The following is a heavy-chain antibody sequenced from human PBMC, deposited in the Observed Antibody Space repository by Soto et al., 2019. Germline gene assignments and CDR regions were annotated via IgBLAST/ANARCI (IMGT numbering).Heavy chain of an antibody. CDR1: GFTFSSYA. Sequence: EVQLLESGGGLVQPGGSLRLSCAASGFTFSSYAMSWVRQAPGKGLEWVLAISGSGGSTYYADSVKGRFTISRDNSKNTLYLQMNSLRAEDTAVYYCAKDVIAARTGDDYWGQGTLVTVSS. D-gene: IGHD6-6*01. J-gene: IGHJ4*02. CDR2: ISGSGGST. V-gene: IGHV3-23*01. CDR3: AKDVIAARTGDDY.